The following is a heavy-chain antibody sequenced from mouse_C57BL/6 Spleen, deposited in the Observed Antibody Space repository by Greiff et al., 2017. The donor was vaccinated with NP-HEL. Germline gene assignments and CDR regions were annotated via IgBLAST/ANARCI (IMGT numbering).Heavy chain of an antibody. Sequence: VQRVESGPGLVQPSQSLSITCTVSGFSLTSYGVHWVRQSPGKGLEWLGVIWRGGSTDYNAAFMSRLSITKDNSKSQVFFKMNSLQADDTAIYYCAKPLGGNYAMDYWGQGTSVTVSS. V-gene: IGHV2-5*01. CDR1: GFSLTSYG. CDR3: AKPLGGNYAMDY. D-gene: IGHD3-1*01. CDR2: IWRGGST. J-gene: IGHJ4*01.